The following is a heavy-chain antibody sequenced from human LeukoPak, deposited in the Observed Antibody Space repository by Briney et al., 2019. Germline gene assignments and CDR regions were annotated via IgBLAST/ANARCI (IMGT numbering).Heavy chain of an antibody. CDR3: ARERGIVAAGIIAY. V-gene: IGHV1-69*04. CDR2: IIPILGIA. Sequence: ASVKVSCKASGGTFSSYAISWVRQAPGQGLEWMGRIIPILGIANYAQKFQGRVTITADKSTSTAYMELNSLRAEDTAVYYCARERGIVAAGIIAYWGQGTLVTVSS. J-gene: IGHJ4*02. D-gene: IGHD6-13*01. CDR1: GGTFSSYA.